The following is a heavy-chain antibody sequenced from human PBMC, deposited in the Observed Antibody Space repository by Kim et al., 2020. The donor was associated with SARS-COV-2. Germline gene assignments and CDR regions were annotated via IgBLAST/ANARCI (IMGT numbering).Heavy chain of an antibody. V-gene: IGHV3-66*01. Sequence: GGSLRLSCAASGYTVTYSYMGWVRQAPGKGLEWVSFIYSGGNTIYAASVKARLIISRDHSKNTLYLQMNSLRAEDTAVYYCATVVFYYDAGYFKNWGQGTLVIVSS. D-gene: IGHD3-22*01. CDR1: GYTVTYSY. J-gene: IGHJ1*01. CDR2: IYSGGNT. CDR3: ATVVFYYDAGYFKN.